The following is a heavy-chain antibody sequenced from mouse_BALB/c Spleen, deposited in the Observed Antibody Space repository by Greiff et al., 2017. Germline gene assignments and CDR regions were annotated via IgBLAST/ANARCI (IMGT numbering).Heavy chain of an antibody. CDR1: GFTFSSFG. J-gene: IGHJ3*01. CDR3: ARRDYDYDWFAY. V-gene: IGHV5-17*02. Sequence: EVKLMESGGGLVKPGGSRKLSCAASGFTFSSFGMHWVRQAPEKGLEWVAYISSGSSTIYYADTVKGRFTISRDNPKNTLFLQMTSLRSEDTAMYYCARRDYDYDWFAYWGQGTLVTVSA. D-gene: IGHD2-4*01. CDR2: ISSGSSTI.